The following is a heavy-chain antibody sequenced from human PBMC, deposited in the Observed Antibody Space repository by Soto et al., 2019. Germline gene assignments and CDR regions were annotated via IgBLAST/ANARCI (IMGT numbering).Heavy chain of an antibody. V-gene: IGHV1-69*01. CDR2: TIPIFGTA. Sequence: QVQLVQSGAEVKKPGSSVKVSCKASGGTFSSYAISWVRQAPGQGLEWMGGTIPIFGTANYAQKFQGRVTITADESTSTAYMELSSLRSEDTAVYYCARSGFWSGYYTGRNWFDPWGQGTLVTVSS. CDR3: ARSGFWSGYYTGRNWFDP. CDR1: GGTFSSYA. J-gene: IGHJ5*02. D-gene: IGHD3-3*01.